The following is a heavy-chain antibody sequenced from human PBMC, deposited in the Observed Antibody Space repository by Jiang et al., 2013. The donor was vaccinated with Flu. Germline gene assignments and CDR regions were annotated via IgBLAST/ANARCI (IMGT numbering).Heavy chain of an antibody. Sequence: SGAEVKKPGASVKVSCKASGYTFTSYAMHWVRQAPGQRLEWMGWINAGNGNTKYSQKFQGRVTITRDTSASTAYMELSSLRSEDTAVYYCAREGLYYYDSSGSGDYGMDVWGKGTTVTVSS. J-gene: IGHJ6*04. CDR2: INAGNGNT. D-gene: IGHD3-22*01. CDR1: GYTFTSYA. V-gene: IGHV1-3*01. CDR3: AREGLYYYDSSGSGDYGMDV.